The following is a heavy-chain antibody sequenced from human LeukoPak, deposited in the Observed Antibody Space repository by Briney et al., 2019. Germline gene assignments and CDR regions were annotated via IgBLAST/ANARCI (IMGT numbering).Heavy chain of an antibody. CDR3: AANKPYSGSVDFDY. CDR2: IVVGSGNT. CDR1: GFTFTSSA. Sequence: SVKVSCKASGFTFTSSAVQWVRQARGQRLEWIGWIVVGSGNTNYAQKFQERVTITRDMSTSTAYMEPSSLRSEDTAVYYCAANKPYSGSVDFDYWGQGTLVTVSS. V-gene: IGHV1-58*01. D-gene: IGHD1-26*01. J-gene: IGHJ4*02.